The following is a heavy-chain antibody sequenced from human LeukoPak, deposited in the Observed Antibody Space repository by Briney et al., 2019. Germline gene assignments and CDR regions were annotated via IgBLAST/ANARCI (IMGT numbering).Heavy chain of an antibody. CDR3: ARDHHYYGSGSYPPN. CDR1: GFTFSSYS. D-gene: IGHD3-10*01. Sequence: GGSLRLSCAASGFTFSSYSMNWVRQAPGKGLEWVSSISSSSSYIYYADSVKGRFTISRGNAKNSLYLQMNSLRAEDTAVYYCARDHHYYGSGSYPPNWGQGTLVTVSS. V-gene: IGHV3-21*01. CDR2: ISSSSSYI. J-gene: IGHJ4*02.